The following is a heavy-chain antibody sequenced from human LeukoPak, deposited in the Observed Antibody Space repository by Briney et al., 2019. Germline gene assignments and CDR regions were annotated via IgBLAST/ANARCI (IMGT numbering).Heavy chain of an antibody. D-gene: IGHD1-1*01. CDR3: AREGEIVNTGYFEY. V-gene: IGHV3-30-3*01. CDR1: GFTFSSYA. CDR2: ISFDGNKK. Sequence: GGSLGLSCEASGFTFSSYAMYWVRQAPGKGLEWVAVISFDGNKKVYADSVKGRFTISRDDPKNTVYLQMNNQRVEDTAVYYCAREGEIVNTGYFEYWGQGTLVTVSS. J-gene: IGHJ4*02.